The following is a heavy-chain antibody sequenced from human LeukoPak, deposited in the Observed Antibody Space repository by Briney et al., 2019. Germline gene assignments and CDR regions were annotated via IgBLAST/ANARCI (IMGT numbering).Heavy chain of an antibody. V-gene: IGHV1-46*01. CDR2: INPSGGNT. CDR3: ARGDHVRIYAESSFDI. CDR1: GYTFTSYF. Sequence: ASVKVSCKASGYTFTSYFIHWVRQAPGQGLEWMGIINPSGGNTNYAQKFQGRVTMTRDTSTSTVYMEPSSLRSEDTAVYYCARGDHVRIYAESSFDIWGQGTMVTVSS. D-gene: IGHD5/OR15-5a*01. J-gene: IGHJ3*02.